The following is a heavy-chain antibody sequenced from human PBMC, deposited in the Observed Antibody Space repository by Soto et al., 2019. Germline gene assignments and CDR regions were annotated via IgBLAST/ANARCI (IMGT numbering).Heavy chain of an antibody. CDR3: AHRPVGGSHWDY. CDR1: GFSLSTSGVG. J-gene: IGHJ4*02. Sequence: QITLKESGPTLVKPTQTLTLTCTFSGFSLSTSGVGVGWIRQPPGKALEWLALIYWDDDKRYSPSLKSRLTITKDTPKNQVVLTRTNMDTVDTATYYCAHRPVGGSHWDYWGQGTLVTVSS. V-gene: IGHV2-5*02. D-gene: IGHD1-26*01. CDR2: IYWDDDK.